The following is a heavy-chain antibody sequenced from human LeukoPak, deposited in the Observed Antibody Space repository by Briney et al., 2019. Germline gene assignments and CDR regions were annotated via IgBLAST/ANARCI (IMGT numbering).Heavy chain of an antibody. CDR1: GFTFNNYG. V-gene: IGHV3-30*18. J-gene: IGHJ6*04. CDR2: ISYDGRVQ. D-gene: IGHD3-10*02. Sequence: PGGSLRLSCAASGFTFNNYGMHWVRQAPGKGLEWVAVISYDGRVQYYTESVKGRLTISRGNAKNSLYLQMNSLRAEDTAVYYCAELGITMIGGVWGKGTTVTISS. CDR3: AELGITMIGGV.